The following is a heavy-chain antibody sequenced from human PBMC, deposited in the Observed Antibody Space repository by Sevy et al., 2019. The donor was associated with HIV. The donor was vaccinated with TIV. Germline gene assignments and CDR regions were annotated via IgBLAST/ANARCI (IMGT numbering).Heavy chain of an antibody. CDR1: GFTFTNYG. CDR2: IRYDGSDK. J-gene: IGHJ4*02. Sequence: GGSLRLSCAASGFTFTNYGMRWVRQVPGKGLEWVTFIRYDGSDKYYAASVKGRFTISRDDSKNTLYLQMDSLRPEDTAIYYCAKDLAGPGRRYFDSWGQGTLVTVSS. V-gene: IGHV3-30*02. D-gene: IGHD6-13*01. CDR3: AKDLAGPGRRYFDS.